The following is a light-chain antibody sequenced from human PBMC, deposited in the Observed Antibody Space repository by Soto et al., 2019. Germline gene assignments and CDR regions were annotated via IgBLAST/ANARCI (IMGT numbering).Light chain of an antibody. Sequence: QSVLTQAPSVSGAPGQRVTISCTGSSSNIGAGYDVHWYQQLPGTAPKLLIFGNNNRPSGVPDRFSGSKSGTSASLAITGLQTEDEADYYCQSYDNSLSGRVFGGGTKLTVL. V-gene: IGLV1-40*01. J-gene: IGLJ3*02. CDR3: QSYDNSLSGRV. CDR2: GNN. CDR1: SSNIGAGYD.